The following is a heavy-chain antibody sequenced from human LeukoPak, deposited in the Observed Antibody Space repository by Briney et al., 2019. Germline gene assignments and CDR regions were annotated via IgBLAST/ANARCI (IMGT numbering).Heavy chain of an antibody. V-gene: IGHV1-18*01. CDR2: ISAYNGNT. CDR3: ARVIRRGYSGYDLGY. CDR1: GYTFTSYG. D-gene: IGHD5-12*01. J-gene: IGHJ4*02. Sequence: ASVKVSCKASGYTFTSYGISWVRQAPGQGLEWMGWISAYNGNTSYAQKFQGRVTMTRDTSTSTVYMELSSLRSEDTAVYYCARVIRRGYSGYDLGYWGQGTLVTVSS.